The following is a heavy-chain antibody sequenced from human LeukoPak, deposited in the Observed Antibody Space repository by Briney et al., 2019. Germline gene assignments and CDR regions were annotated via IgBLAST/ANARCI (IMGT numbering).Heavy chain of an antibody. D-gene: IGHD3-10*01. CDR3: ARGISYYYGSGSVYYYYGMDV. Sequence: ASVKVPCKASGYTFTGYYMHWVRQAPGQGLEWMGWINPNSGGTNYAQKFQGWVTMTRDTSISTAYMELSRLRSDDTAVYYCARGISYYYGSGSVYYYYGMDVWGQGTTVTVSS. J-gene: IGHJ6*02. V-gene: IGHV1-2*04. CDR2: INPNSGGT. CDR1: GYTFTGYY.